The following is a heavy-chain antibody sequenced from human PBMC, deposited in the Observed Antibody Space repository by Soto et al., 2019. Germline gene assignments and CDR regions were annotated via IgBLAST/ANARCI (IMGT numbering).Heavy chain of an antibody. D-gene: IGHD3-16*02. J-gene: IGHJ2*01. V-gene: IGHV3-73*02. CDR1: GFTFSDSA. CDR2: IRSKGNNYAT. CDR3: IRFSRSLSWYFDL. Sequence: EVQLVESGGGLVQPGGSLKLSCAASGFTFSDSAMHWVRHASGKGLEWVGRIRSKGNNYATTYAASVKGRFTISRDDSTKTAYLQMNSLKTEDTAVYYWIRFSRSLSWYFDLWGRGTLVTVSS.